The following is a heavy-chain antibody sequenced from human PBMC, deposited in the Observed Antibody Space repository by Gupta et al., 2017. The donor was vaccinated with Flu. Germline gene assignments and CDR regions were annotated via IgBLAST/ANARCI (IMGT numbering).Heavy chain of an antibody. Sequence: EVQLVESGGGLVQPGGSLRLSWAASGFPFSSYWVSWVRTAPGQGVGWVANIKQDGSEKYYVDSVKGRFTIARDNAKNSLYLQMNSLRAEDTAVYYCARVFPGYCSSTSCLFYYYYYYMDVWGKGTTVTVSS. CDR1: GFPFSSYW. V-gene: IGHV3-7*01. J-gene: IGHJ6*03. D-gene: IGHD2-2*03. CDR3: ARVFPGYCSSTSCLFYYYYYYMDV. CDR2: IKQDGSEK.